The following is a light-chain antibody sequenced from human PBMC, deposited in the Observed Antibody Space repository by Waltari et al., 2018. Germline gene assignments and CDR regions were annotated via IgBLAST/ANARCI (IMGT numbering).Light chain of an antibody. V-gene: IGKV1-16*02. Sequence: DIQMTKSPSSLSASVGDRDTISCRASQGISNRLARFLQKPGKAPTSLIYAASSLQSGGPSKFSGSGSGTDFTLTISGLHPEDCATYYCQQYNDYPWTFGQGTKVEIK. CDR3: QQYNDYPWT. J-gene: IGKJ1*01. CDR1: QGISNR. CDR2: AAS.